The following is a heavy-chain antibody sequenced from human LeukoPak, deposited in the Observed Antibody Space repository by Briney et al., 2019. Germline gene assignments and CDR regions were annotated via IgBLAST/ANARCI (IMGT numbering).Heavy chain of an antibody. V-gene: IGHV4-39*01. D-gene: IGHD3-16*01. CDR3: ARHPPELGAAYYYFMDV. J-gene: IGHJ6*03. CDR2: IYYSGST. CDR1: GGSISSGSYY. Sequence: SETLSLTCTVSGGSISSGSYYWGWIRQPPGKGLEWIGSIYYSGSTYYNPSLKSRVTISVDTSKNQFSLKLSSVTAADTAVYYCARHPPELGAAYYYFMDVWGKGTTVTISS.